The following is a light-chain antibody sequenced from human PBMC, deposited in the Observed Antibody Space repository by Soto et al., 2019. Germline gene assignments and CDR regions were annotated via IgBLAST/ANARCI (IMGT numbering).Light chain of an antibody. CDR1: SSNIGWNY. Sequence: QSVLTQPPSVSAAPGQKVTISCSGSSSNIGWNYVSWYQQLPGAAHKLLVYDTYKRPSGIPDRFSGSKSGTSATLGITGLQTGDEADYYCGAWDSSLSAGMFGGGTKLTVL. CDR3: GAWDSSLSAGM. V-gene: IGLV1-51*01. CDR2: DTY. J-gene: IGLJ3*02.